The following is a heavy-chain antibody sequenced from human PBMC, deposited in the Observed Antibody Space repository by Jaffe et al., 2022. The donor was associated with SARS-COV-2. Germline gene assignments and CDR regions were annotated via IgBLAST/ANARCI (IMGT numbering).Heavy chain of an antibody. V-gene: IGHV3-23*01. J-gene: IGHJ4*02. Sequence: EVQLLESGGGLVQPGGSLRLSCAASGFTFSSYAMSWVRQAPGMGLEWLSAIGGSGAGAYYADSVKGRFTISRDNSKNTLYLQMNSLRAEDTALYYCAKSIPRPRDTWTGGLDYWGQGTLVTVSS. CDR1: GFTFSSYA. D-gene: IGHD2-15*01. CDR3: AKSIPRPRDTWTGGLDY. CDR2: IGGSGAGA.